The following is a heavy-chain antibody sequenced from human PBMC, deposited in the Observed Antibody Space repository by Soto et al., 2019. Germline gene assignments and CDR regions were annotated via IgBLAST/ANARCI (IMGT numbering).Heavy chain of an antibody. CDR3: ARLVCSTSCYTNWFDP. D-gene: IGHD2-2*02. Sequence: LKTSCKGSGYSFTSYWIGWVRQMPGKGLEWMGIIYPGDSDTRYSPSFQGQVTISADKSISTAYLQWSSLKASDTAMYYCARLVCSTSCYTNWFDPWGQGTLVTVAS. J-gene: IGHJ5*02. CDR1: GYSFTSYW. V-gene: IGHV5-51*01. CDR2: IYPGDSDT.